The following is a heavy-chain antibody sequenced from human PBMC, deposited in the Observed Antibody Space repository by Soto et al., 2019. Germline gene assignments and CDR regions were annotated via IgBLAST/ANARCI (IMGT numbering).Heavy chain of an antibody. Sequence: PSETLSLTCTVSGGSISSSNYYWGWIRQPPGKGLEWIGSIYYSGSTYYNPSLKSRVTISVDTSKNQFSLKLSSVTAADTAMYYCARWGNLYSGSYENFDLWGQGTLVTVSS. D-gene: IGHD1-26*01. J-gene: IGHJ4*02. CDR2: IYYSGST. V-gene: IGHV4-39*01. CDR3: ARWGNLYSGSYENFDL. CDR1: GGSISSSNYY.